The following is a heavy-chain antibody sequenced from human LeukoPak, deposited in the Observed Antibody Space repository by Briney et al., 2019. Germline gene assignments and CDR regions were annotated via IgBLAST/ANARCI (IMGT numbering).Heavy chain of an antibody. CDR1: GFTFSSYS. Sequence: GGSLRLSCAASGFTFSSYSMNWVRQAPGKGLEWVSYISSSSSTIYYADSVKGRFTISRDNAKNSLYLQMNSLRADDTAVYYCARGLLAAGPTFEYWGQGTLVTVSS. CDR2: ISSSSSTI. J-gene: IGHJ4*02. V-gene: IGHV3-48*04. D-gene: IGHD6-6*01. CDR3: ARGLLAAGPTFEY.